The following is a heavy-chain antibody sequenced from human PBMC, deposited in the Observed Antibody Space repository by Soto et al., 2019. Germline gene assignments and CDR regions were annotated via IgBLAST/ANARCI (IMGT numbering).Heavy chain of an antibody. CDR3: ARGPPLSGTNYWYFDL. CDR2: IHYSGIT. CDR1: GGSISPYY. V-gene: IGHV4-59*01. Sequence: QVQLQESVPGLVKPSETLSLTCTVSGGSISPYYWSWIRQPPGKGLEWIAYIHYSGITNYNPSLKSRVTISVDTSKNQFSLKLSSVTAADTAVYYCARGPPLSGTNYWYFDLWGRGTLATVSS. J-gene: IGHJ2*01. D-gene: IGHD1-1*01.